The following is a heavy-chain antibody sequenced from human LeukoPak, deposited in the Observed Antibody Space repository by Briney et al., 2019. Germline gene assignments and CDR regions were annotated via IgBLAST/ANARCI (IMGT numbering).Heavy chain of an antibody. CDR1: GGSISSGGYS. V-gene: IGHV4-31*03. Sequence: SETLSLTCTVSGGSISSGGYSWSWIRQHPGKGLEWIGYIYYSGSTYYNPSLKSRVTISVDTSKNQFSLKLSSVTAADTAVYYCARAPYDYVWGSYRPQYFQHWGQGTLVTVSS. CDR3: ARAPYDYVWGSYRPQYFQH. J-gene: IGHJ1*01. D-gene: IGHD3-16*02. CDR2: IYYSGST.